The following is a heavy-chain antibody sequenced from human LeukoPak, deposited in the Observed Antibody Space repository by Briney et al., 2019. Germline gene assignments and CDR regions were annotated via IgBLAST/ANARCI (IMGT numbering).Heavy chain of an antibody. CDR1: GYTFSSYG. CDR2: ISAYNGNT. Sequence: ASVKVSCKASGYTFSSYGISWVRQAPGQGLEWMGWISAYNGNTNYAQNFQDRVTMTTDTSTSTAYMELRSLRSNDTAVYYCARDRPRSSSSGHYFDYWGQGTLVTVSS. D-gene: IGHD6-6*01. J-gene: IGHJ4*02. V-gene: IGHV1-18*01. CDR3: ARDRPRSSSSGHYFDY.